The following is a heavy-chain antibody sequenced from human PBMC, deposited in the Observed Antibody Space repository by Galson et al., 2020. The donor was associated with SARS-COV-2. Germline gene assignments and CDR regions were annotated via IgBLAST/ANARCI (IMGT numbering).Heavy chain of an antibody. J-gene: IGHJ3*02. CDR1: GGSFSGYY. D-gene: IGHD1-26*01. V-gene: IGHV4-34*01. CDR3: ARVRDSGSYPDAFDI. CDR2: INHSGST. Sequence: LETLSLTCAVYGGSFSGYYWSWIRQPPGKGLEWIGEINHSGSTNYNPSLKSRVTISVDTSKNQFSLKLSSVTAADTAVYYCARVRDSGSYPDAFDIWGQGTMVTVSS.